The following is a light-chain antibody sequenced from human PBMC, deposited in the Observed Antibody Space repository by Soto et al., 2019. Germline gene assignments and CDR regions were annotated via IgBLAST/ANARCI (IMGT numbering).Light chain of an antibody. CDR2: GNN. J-gene: IGLJ1*01. CDR1: SSNIGAGYD. CDR3: QSYDSSLSGSEYV. V-gene: IGLV1-40*01. Sequence: QLVLTQPPSVSGAPGQRVTISCTGSSSNIGAGYDVHWYQQLPGTAPKLLIYGNNNRPSGVPDRFSGSKSGTSASLAITGLQAEDEADYYCQSYDSSLSGSEYVFGTGTKLTVL.